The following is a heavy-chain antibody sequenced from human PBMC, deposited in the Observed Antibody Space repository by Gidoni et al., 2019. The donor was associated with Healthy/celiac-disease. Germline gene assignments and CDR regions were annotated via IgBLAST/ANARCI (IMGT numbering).Heavy chain of an antibody. V-gene: IGHV4-39*01. CDR1: GGSISSSSYY. CDR2: IYYSGST. Sequence: QLQLQESGPGLVKPSETLSLTCTVSGGSISSSSYYWGWIRQPPGKGLELIGSIYYSGSTYYNPSLKSRVTISVDTSKNQFSLKLSSVTAAYTDVYYCARPQLPYYYDSSGYNAFDIWGQGTMVTVSS. CDR3: ARPQLPYYYDSSGYNAFDI. J-gene: IGHJ3*02. D-gene: IGHD3-22*01.